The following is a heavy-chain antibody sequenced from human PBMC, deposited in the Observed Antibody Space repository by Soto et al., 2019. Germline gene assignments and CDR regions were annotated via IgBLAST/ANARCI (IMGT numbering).Heavy chain of an antibody. CDR1: GGTFSSYN. V-gene: IGHV1-69*01. Sequence: QMQLVQSAAEVKKPGSSVKVSCKAYGGTFSSYNISWVRQAPRQGLEWMGGIIPIFGTPNYAQKFQGRVTITADEATSTAYMELRSLRSEDTAVYYCARAMAYYYYYYGMDVWGQGTTVTVSS. CDR3: ARAMAYYYYYYGMDV. D-gene: IGHD3-10*01. CDR2: IIPIFGTP. J-gene: IGHJ6*02.